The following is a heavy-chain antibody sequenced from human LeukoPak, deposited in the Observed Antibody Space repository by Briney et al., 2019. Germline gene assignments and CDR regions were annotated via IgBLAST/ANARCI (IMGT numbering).Heavy chain of an antibody. CDR2: ISSSSSYI. CDR1: GFTFSSYS. V-gene: IGHV3-21*04. CDR3: AKRLWFGEDIIDFDY. J-gene: IGHJ4*02. Sequence: GGSLRLSCAASGFTFSSYSMNWVRQAPGKGLEWVSSISSSSSYIYYADSVKGRFTISRDNAKNSLYLQMNSLRAEDTAVYYCAKRLWFGEDIIDFDYWGQGTLVTVSS. D-gene: IGHD3-10*01.